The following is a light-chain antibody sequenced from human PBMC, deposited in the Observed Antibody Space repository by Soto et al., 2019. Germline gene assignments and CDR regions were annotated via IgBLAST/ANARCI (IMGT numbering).Light chain of an antibody. J-gene: IGKJ5*01. V-gene: IGKV3-11*01. CDR3: QQRSNWPPDT. CDR2: DAS. Sequence: DMVMTQSPATLSVSPGESATLSCRASQSVSSNVAWYQQKPGQAPRLLIYDASNRATGIPARFSGSGSGTDFTLTISSLEPEDFAVYYCQQRSNWPPDTFGQGTRLEIK. CDR1: QSVSSN.